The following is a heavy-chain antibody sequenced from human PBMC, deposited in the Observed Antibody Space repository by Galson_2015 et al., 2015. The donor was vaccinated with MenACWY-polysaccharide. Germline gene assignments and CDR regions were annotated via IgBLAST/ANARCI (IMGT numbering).Heavy chain of an antibody. J-gene: IGHJ4*02. D-gene: IGHD3-9*01. CDR2: ISYDGINK. Sequence: SLRLSCAVSGFIFSNHAMHWVRQAPGKGLEWVGVISYDGINKYYADSVKGRITISRDDSQNTLFLQLNSLRAEDTAVYYCARDASRLGRYFASKGWDYWGQGSLVTVSS. CDR1: GFIFSNHA. V-gene: IGHV3-30-3*01. CDR3: ARDASRLGRYFASKGWDY.